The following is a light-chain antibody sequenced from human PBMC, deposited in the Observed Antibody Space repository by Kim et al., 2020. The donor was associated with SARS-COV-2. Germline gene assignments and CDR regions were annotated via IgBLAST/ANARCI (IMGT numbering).Light chain of an antibody. CDR1: GSDVGGYDR. CDR2: DVS. J-gene: IGLJ1*01. CDR3: SSYTSSNTYV. Sequence: GQSGAISCPGTGSDVGGYDRVSWYQQPPGTAPKFMIYDVSNRPAGVPDRFSGSKSGNTASLTISGLQAEDEADYYCSSYTSSNTYVFGTGTKVTVL. V-gene: IGLV2-18*02.